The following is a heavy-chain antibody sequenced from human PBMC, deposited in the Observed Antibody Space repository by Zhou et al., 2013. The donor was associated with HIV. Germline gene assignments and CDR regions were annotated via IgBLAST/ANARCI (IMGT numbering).Heavy chain of an antibody. V-gene: IGHV1-18*01. J-gene: IGHJ3*01. D-gene: IGHD3-10*01. CDR3: ARGDEIGFLGALDF. CDR2: ISGNNGKT. CDR1: GYTFTTYG. Sequence: QVRLVQSGDEVKKPGASVKVSCKTTGYTFTTYGISWVRQAPGQGLEWMGWISGNNGKTKYAQRFQGRVTMTTDTSTSTAYMELRSLRSDDTAVYYCARGDEIGFLGALDFWGQGTMVTVSS.